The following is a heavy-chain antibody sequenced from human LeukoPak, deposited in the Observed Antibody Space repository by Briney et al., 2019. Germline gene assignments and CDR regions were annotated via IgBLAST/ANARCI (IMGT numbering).Heavy chain of an antibody. V-gene: IGHV3-48*03. CDR3: ARDKLNSGSGGDFDS. D-gene: IGHD5-12*01. CDR2: ITSNGIV. CDR1: GFSFSSYE. J-gene: IGHJ4*02. Sequence: GGSLRLSCAASGFSFSSYEMNWVRQAPGKGLEWLSYITSNGIVYYADSVKGRFTFSRDNAKNSVYLQMSSLRAEDTALYYCARDKLNSGSGGDFDSWGQGTLVTVSS.